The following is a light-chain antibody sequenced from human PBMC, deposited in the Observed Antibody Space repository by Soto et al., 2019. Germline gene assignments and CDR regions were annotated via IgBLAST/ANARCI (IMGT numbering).Light chain of an antibody. CDR1: LPSSNS. J-gene: IGKJ4*01. V-gene: IGKV1-27*01. CDR3: QKYNSAPLT. Sequence: DIQMTKAPSSLSASGGDRVTITCRASLPSSNSSAWYQQKLWKIPNLLIYAESTLQAGVPSRFSGSGSGTDFTLTIRSLQPEDVAAYYCQKYNSAPLTFGGGTQVAIQ. CDR2: AES.